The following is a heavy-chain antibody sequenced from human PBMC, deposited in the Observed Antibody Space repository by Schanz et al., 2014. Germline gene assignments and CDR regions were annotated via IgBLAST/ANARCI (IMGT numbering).Heavy chain of an antibody. Sequence: EVQLVESGGGLVQPGGSLRLSCAASGFTVSSYYMSWVRQAPGKGLEWVSFIYGGSTYYTDSVKGRVTISRDNSNNTQYLQMNSLRAEDAAIYYCAGPGGVAPSGNWGQGTQVTVSS. CDR1: GFTVSSYY. CDR3: AGPGGVAPSGN. D-gene: IGHD3-3*01. J-gene: IGHJ4*02. V-gene: IGHV3-66*01. CDR2: IYGGST.